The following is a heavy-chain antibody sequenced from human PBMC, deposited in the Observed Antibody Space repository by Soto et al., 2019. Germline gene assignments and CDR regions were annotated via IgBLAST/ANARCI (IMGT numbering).Heavy chain of an antibody. Sequence: EVQLVESGGGLVQPGGSLRLSCTASGFTFSAFGVTWVRQAPGRGLEYVSHISSSGSNILYADTVRGRVTISRDNSKSSVYLELNSRRADDTAICCCARDEGGDYDFDYWGPGTLVTVSS. J-gene: IGHJ4*02. CDR1: GFTFSAFG. CDR3: ARDEGGDYDFDY. CDR2: ISSSGSNI. D-gene: IGHD4-17*01. V-gene: IGHV3-48*04.